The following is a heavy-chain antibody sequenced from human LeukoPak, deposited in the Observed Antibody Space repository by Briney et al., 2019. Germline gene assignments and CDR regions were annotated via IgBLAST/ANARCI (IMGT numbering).Heavy chain of an antibody. J-gene: IGHJ6*03. CDR2: IYGSGGST. CDR1: GFTFSSYA. D-gene: IGHD6-19*01. V-gene: IGHV3-23*01. CDR3: ARVSSYSSGWSPTYYYYYYMDV. Sequence: GGSLRLSCAASGFTFSSYAMSWVRQAPGKGLEWVSAIYGSGGSTYYADSVKGRFTISRDNSKNTLYLQMNSLRAEDTAVYYCARVSSYSSGWSPTYYYYYYMDVWGKGTTVTISS.